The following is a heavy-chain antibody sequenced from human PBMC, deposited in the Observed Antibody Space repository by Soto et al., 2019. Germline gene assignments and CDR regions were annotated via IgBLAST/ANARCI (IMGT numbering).Heavy chain of an antibody. Sequence: QVQLQESGPGLVKPSQTLARTCTVSGGAISSGDYYWSWIRQPPGEGLEWIGYIYYSGSTYYNPSPTSRVTLPGSTSKNQFSLTLSSVTAADPAIYYCASESYVYTCYDYWGQGTLGTVSS. J-gene: IGHJ4*02. V-gene: IGHV4-30-4*01. CDR3: ASESYVYTCYDY. CDR1: GGAISSGDYY. D-gene: IGHD5-18*01. CDR2: IYYSGST.